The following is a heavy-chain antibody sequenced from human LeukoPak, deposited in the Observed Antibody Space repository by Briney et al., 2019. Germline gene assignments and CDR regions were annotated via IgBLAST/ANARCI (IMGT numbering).Heavy chain of an antibody. CDR2: INPSGGST. CDR3: ARDPRGNSVYVFDY. J-gene: IGHJ4*02. CDR1: GYTFTNYY. V-gene: IGHV1-46*01. Sequence: ASVKVSCKASGYTFTNYYMHWVRQAPVQGLDWMGFINPSGGSTRYAQNFQGRVTMTRDTSTSTIYMELSSLRSEDTAVYYCARDPRGNSVYVFDYWGQGTLVTVSS. D-gene: IGHD5/OR15-5a*01.